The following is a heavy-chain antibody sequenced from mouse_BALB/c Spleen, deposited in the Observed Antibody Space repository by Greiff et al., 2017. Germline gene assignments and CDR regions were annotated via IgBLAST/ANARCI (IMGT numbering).Heavy chain of an antibody. V-gene: IGHV1-5*01. CDR3: TRGDGNYRVRFAY. Sequence: EVQLQESGTVLARPGASVKMSCKASGYTFTSYWMHWVKQRPGQGLEWIGAIYPGNSDTSYNQKFKGKAKLTAVTSTSTAYMELSSLTNEDSAVYYCTRGDGNYRVRFAYWGQGTLVTVSA. D-gene: IGHD2-1*01. CDR1: GYTFTSYW. CDR2: IYPGNSDT. J-gene: IGHJ3*01.